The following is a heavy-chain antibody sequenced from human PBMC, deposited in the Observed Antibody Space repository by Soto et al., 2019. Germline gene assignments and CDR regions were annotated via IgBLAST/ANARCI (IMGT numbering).Heavy chain of an antibody. CDR1: GFTFTSSA. Sequence: SVKVSCKASGFTFTSSAVQWVRQARGQRLEWIGWIVVGSGNTNYAQKFQERVTITRDTSASAAYMELSSLRSEDTAVYYCARYYYTTRPFDYWGQGTLVTVSS. CDR3: ARYYYTTRPFDY. J-gene: IGHJ4*02. V-gene: IGHV1-58*01. D-gene: IGHD3-3*01. CDR2: IVVGSGNT.